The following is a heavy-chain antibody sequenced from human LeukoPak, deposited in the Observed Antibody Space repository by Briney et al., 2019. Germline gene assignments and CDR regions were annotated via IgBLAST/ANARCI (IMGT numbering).Heavy chain of an antibody. V-gene: IGHV4-38-2*01. Sequence: SETLSLTCAVSGYSISSGYYWGWIRQPPGKGLEWIGSIYHSGSTYYNPSLKSRVTISVDTSKNQFSLKLSSVTAADMAVYYCARHGPYSSSSRFDYWGQGTLVTVSS. CDR1: GYSISSGYY. J-gene: IGHJ4*02. D-gene: IGHD6-6*01. CDR2: IYHSGST. CDR3: ARHGPYSSSSRFDY.